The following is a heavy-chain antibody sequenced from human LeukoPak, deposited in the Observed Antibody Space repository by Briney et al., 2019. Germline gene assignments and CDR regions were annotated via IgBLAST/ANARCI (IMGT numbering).Heavy chain of an antibody. J-gene: IGHJ4*02. D-gene: IGHD2-21*02. Sequence: GGSLRLSCAASGFTFSSYSMNWVRQAPWKGLEWVSYISSSSSTIYYADSVKGRFTISRDNARNSLYLQMNSLRAEDTAVYYCASPVVVVTAYWGQGTLVTVSS. CDR1: GFTFSSYS. V-gene: IGHV3-48*04. CDR3: ASPVVVVTAY. CDR2: ISSSSSTI.